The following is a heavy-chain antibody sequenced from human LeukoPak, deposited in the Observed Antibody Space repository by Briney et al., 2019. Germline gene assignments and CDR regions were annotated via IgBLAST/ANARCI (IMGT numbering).Heavy chain of an antibody. CDR3: ARAHESPSSYSYTVLFDY. CDR2: IYYSGST. D-gene: IGHD5-18*01. V-gene: IGHV4-59*01. J-gene: IGHJ4*02. Sequence: SETLSLTCTVSGGSISSYHWSWTRQPPGKGLEYIGYIYYSGSTHYNPSLKSRVTISVDSSKNQFSLKLSSVTAADTAVYYCARAHESPSSYSYTVLFDYWGQGTLVTVSS. CDR1: GGSISSYH.